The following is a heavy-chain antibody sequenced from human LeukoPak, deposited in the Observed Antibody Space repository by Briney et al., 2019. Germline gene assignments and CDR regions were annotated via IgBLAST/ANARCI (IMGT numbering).Heavy chain of an antibody. CDR2: IYYSGST. CDR1: GGSISSYY. V-gene: IGHV4-59*01. CDR3: ARVSYSSSWYIYAFDI. J-gene: IGHJ3*02. Sequence: SETLSLTCTVSGGSISSYYWSWIRQPPGKGLECIGYIYYSGSTNYNPSLKSRVTISVDTSKNQFSLKLSSVTAADTAVYYCARVSYSSSWYIYAFDIWGQGTMVTVSS. D-gene: IGHD6-13*01.